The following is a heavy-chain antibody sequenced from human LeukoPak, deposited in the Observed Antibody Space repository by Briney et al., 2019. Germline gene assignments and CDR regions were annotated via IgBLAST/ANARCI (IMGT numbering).Heavy chain of an antibody. J-gene: IGHJ4*02. D-gene: IGHD3-9*01. V-gene: IGHV3-73*01. Sequence: GGSLRLSCAASGFTFSGSAMHWVRQASGKGLEWVGRIRTKANNYVTAYAASVQGRFTISRDDAKNTAYLQMNSLKTEDTAVYYCTSLYYDFLTGYYPRDFWGQGTLVTVSS. CDR2: IRTKANNYVT. CDR3: TSLYYDFLTGYYPRDF. CDR1: GFTFSGSA.